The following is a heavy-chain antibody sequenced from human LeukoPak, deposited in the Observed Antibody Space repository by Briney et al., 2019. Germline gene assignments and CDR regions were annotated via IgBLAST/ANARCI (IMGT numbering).Heavy chain of an antibody. D-gene: IGHD6-13*01. J-gene: IGHJ6*03. Sequence: SETLSLTCTVSGGSISSGSYYWSWIRQPAGKGLEWIGRIYTSGSTNYNPSLKSRVTISVDTSKNQFSLKLSSVTAADTAVYYCARHVWAAAGKYYYYYYYMDVWGKGTTVTISS. CDR3: ARHVWAAAGKYYYYYYYMDV. CDR2: IYTSGST. CDR1: GGSISSGSYY. V-gene: IGHV4-61*02.